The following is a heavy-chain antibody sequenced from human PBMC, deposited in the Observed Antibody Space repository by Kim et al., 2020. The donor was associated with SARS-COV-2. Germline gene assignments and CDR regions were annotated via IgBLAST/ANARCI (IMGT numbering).Heavy chain of an antibody. Sequence: SETLSLTCTVSGGSISNYYWSWIRQPPGKGLEWIGHIYYSGSTNYNPSLKSRVTISVDTSKNQSSLKLSSVTAADTAVYHCARIPSSLVAWYFDLWGRGTLVTVSS. D-gene: IGHD3-9*01. CDR2: IYYSGST. CDR3: ARIPSSLVAWYFDL. J-gene: IGHJ2*01. CDR1: GGSISNYY. V-gene: IGHV4-59*08.